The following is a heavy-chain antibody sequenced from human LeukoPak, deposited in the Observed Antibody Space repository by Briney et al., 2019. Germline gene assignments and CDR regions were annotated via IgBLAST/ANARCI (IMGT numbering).Heavy chain of an antibody. V-gene: IGHV3-30*14. CDR2: IQYDGSTK. CDR1: GFTFSSYA. D-gene: IGHD1-14*01. J-gene: IGHJ4*02. CDR3: ARDSEGAYYFDY. Sequence: GGSLRLSCAASGFTFSSYAMHWVRQAPGKGLEWVAVIQYDGSTKWYADSVKGRFTISRDNSKNTLYLQMNSLRAEDTAVYYCARDSEGAYYFDYWGQGTLVTVSS.